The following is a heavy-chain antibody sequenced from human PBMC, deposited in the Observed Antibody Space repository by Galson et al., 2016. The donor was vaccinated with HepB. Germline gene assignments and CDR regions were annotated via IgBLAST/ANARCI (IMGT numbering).Heavy chain of an antibody. Sequence: SLRLSCAASGFTFSGYWMTWVRQAPGKGLEWVANIKEDGSETGYVDSVKGRFTVSRDNAKKSLYLVMNSLRAEDTAVYYCARLRGGYDFDYWGQGTLVTVSS. V-gene: IGHV3-7*03. J-gene: IGHJ4*02. CDR1: GFTFSGYW. CDR3: ARLRGGYDFDY. CDR2: IKEDGSET. D-gene: IGHD5-12*01.